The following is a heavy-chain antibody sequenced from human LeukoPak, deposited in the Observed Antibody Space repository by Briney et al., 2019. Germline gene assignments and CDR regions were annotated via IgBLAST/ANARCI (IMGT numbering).Heavy chain of an antibody. V-gene: IGHV1-2*02. CDR1: GYTFTGYY. CDR3: ARPPQKTYYYDSSGYSDYYYYMDV. CDR2: INPNTGGT. J-gene: IGHJ6*03. D-gene: IGHD3-22*01. Sequence: ASVKVSCKTSGYTFTGYYIHWVRQAPGQGLEWMGWINPNTGGTNYAQKFQGRVTMTNDTSISTAYMDLSRLRSDDTAVYYCARPPQKTYYYDSSGYSDYYYYMDVWGKGTTVTVSS.